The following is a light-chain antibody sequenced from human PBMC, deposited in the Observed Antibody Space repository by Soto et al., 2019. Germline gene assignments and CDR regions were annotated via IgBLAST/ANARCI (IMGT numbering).Light chain of an antibody. V-gene: IGLV2-14*03. J-gene: IGLJ1*01. CDR2: AIT. CDR3: CSYTTINTVV. Sequence: QSALTQPASVSGSPGQSITISCTGTSSDVGGTNLLSWYQQHPDKAPKLLIYAITNRPSGVSNRFSGSKSGNTASLTISGLQTDDEADYFCCSYTTINTVVFGTGTKVTVL. CDR1: SSDVGGTNL.